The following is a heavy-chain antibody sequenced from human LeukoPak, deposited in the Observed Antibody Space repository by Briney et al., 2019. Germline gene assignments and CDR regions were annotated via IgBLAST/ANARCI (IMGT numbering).Heavy chain of an antibody. CDR1: GFTFSSWS. D-gene: IGHD2-2*01. CDR3: ARYCSSSSCEGY. J-gene: IGHJ4*02. V-gene: IGHV3-48*01. Sequence: GGSLRLSCVASGFTFSSWSMNWARQAPGKGLEWVSHIGATPTTVYYADSVKGRFTISRDNAKNSLYLQMNSLRAEDTAFYYCARYCSSSSCEGYWGQGTLVTVSS. CDR2: IGATPTTV.